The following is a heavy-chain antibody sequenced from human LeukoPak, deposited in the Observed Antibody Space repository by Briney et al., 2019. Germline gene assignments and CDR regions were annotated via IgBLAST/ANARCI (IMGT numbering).Heavy chain of an antibody. J-gene: IGHJ3*02. CDR1: GFTFSDYT. CDR3: ARGSGVDTAMVYDAFDI. CDR2: ITSSSNYI. D-gene: IGHD5-18*01. Sequence: GGSLRLSCAASGFTFSDYTMNWVRQAPGKGLEWVSSITSSSNYIYDADSRFTISRDNAKNSLYLQMNSLRAEDTAVYYCARGSGVDTAMVYDAFDIWGQGTLVTVSS. V-gene: IGHV3-21*01.